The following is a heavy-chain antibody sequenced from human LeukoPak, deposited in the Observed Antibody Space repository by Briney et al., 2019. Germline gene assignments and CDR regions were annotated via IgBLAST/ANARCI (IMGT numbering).Heavy chain of an antibody. CDR2: IDTDGSPT. J-gene: IGHJ4*02. V-gene: IGHV3-74*01. Sequence: GGSLRLSCEASGFTFSDYWVHWVRQAPGRGPVWVSRIDTDGSPTDYADSVKGRFTISRDNSKNTLYLQMNSLRAEDTAVYYCAKDTGYSYGFDYWGQGTLVTVSS. CDR3: AKDTGYSYGFDY. D-gene: IGHD5-18*01. CDR1: GFTFSDYW.